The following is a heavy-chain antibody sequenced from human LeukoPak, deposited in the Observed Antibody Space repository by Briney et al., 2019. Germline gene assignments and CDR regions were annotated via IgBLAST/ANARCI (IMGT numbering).Heavy chain of an antibody. Sequence: PGGSLRLSCAASRFTFSTYGMHWVRQAPGKGLEWVAVISYDGSYTNYADSVKGRFTISRDNSKNTLYLQMNSLRAEDTAVYYCANYRIAAATPQIWGQGTMVTVSS. CDR1: RFTFSTYG. CDR2: ISYDGSYT. J-gene: IGHJ3*02. V-gene: IGHV3-30*18. CDR3: ANYRIAAATPQI. D-gene: IGHD6-13*01.